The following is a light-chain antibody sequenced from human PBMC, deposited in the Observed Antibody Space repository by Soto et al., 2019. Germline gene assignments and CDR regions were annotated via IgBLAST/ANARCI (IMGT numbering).Light chain of an antibody. Sequence: DIVMTQSPDSLAVSLGERATINCKSSQSVLYSSNNKNYLAWYQQRPGQPPKLLIYWASTRESGVPDRFSGIGSGTDFTLTITSLQAEDVAVYYYQQRSNWPRLTFGGGTKVEIK. V-gene: IGKV4-1*01. CDR1: QSVLYSSNNKNY. J-gene: IGKJ4*01. CDR3: QQRSNWPRLT. CDR2: WAS.